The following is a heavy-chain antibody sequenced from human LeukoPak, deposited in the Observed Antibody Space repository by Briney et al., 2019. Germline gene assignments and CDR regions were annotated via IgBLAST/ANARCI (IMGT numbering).Heavy chain of an antibody. V-gene: IGHV4-38-2*02. D-gene: IGHD6-13*01. J-gene: IGHJ5*02. CDR2: IYHSGTT. CDR3: ARVYSSSWPYNWFDP. CDR1: GYSISSGYY. Sequence: ASETLSLTCSVSGYSISSGYYWGWIRQPPGKGLEWIGNIYHSGTTHWNPSLKSRVTISVDTSKNQFSLRLSSVTAADTAVYYCARVYSSSWPYNWFDPWGQGTLVTVSS.